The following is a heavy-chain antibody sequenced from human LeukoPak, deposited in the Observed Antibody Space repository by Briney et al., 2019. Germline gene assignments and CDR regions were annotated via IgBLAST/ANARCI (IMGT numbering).Heavy chain of an antibody. CDR1: GGSISSYY. D-gene: IGHD5-24*01. CDR3: ARGEVEMATIPFDY. V-gene: IGHV4-59*01. CDR2: IYYSGST. J-gene: IGHJ4*02. Sequence: SETLSLTCTVSGGSISSYYWSWIRQPPGKGLEWIGYIYYSGSTNYNPSLKSRVTISVDTSKNQFSLKLSSVTAADTAVYYCARGEVEMATIPFDYWGRGTLVTVSS.